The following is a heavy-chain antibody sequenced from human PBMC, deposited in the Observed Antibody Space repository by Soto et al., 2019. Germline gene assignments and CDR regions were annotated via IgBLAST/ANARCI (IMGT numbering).Heavy chain of an antibody. CDR1: GYTFTSYG. CDR2: ISAYNGNT. J-gene: IGHJ4*02. Sequence: ASVKVSCKASGYTFTSYGISWVRQAPGQGLEWMGWISAYNGNTNYAQKLQGRVTMTTDTSTSTAYMELRSLRSDDTAVYYCARDYVGQWLVPRICDYWGQGTLVTVSS. D-gene: IGHD6-19*01. CDR3: ARDYVGQWLVPRICDY. V-gene: IGHV1-18*01.